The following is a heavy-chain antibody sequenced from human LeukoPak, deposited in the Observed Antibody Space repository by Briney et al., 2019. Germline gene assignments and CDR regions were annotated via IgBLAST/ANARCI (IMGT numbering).Heavy chain of an antibody. CDR1: GYTFTDYY. CDR3: ARVLARYGNLDY. CDR2: INPNSGGT. Sequence: ASVKVSCKASGYTFTDYYIHWVQQAPGQGLEWMGWINPNSGGTNYTQKFQGRVTMTRDTPISTAYLELNRLTSDDTAVYYCARVLARYGNLDYWGQGILVTVSS. J-gene: IGHJ4*02. D-gene: IGHD1-14*01. V-gene: IGHV1-2*02.